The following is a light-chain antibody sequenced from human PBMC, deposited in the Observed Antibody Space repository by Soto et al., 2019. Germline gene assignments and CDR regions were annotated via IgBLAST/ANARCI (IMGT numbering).Light chain of an antibody. CDR1: QSVNSW. Sequence: DIQMTQSPSTLSAFVGDRVSITYRASQSVNSWLAWYQQRPGKAPKLLIYDASTLESGVPSRFSGSGSGTEFTLTISSLQPDDFATYYCHQYNSYHTFGGGTKV. CDR2: DAS. V-gene: IGKV1-5*01. J-gene: IGKJ4*01. CDR3: HQYNSYHT.